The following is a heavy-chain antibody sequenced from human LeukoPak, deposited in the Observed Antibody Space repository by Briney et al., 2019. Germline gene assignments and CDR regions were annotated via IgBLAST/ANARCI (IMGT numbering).Heavy chain of an antibody. CDR1: GFTFSSYA. D-gene: IGHD1-26*01. CDR2: ISYDGSNK. J-gene: IGHJ4*02. Sequence: GGSLRLSCAASGFTFSSYAMHWVRQAPGKGLEWVAVISYDGSNKYYADSVKGRFTISRDNSKNTLYLQMNSLRAEDTAVYYCAKSQPGELPLVWLGGGSSDYWGQGTLVTVSS. CDR3: AKSQPGELPLVWLGGGSSDY. V-gene: IGHV3-30-3*02.